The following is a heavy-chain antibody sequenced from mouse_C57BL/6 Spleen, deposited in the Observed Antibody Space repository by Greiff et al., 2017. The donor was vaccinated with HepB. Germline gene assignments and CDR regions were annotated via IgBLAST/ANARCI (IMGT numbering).Heavy chain of an antibody. CDR2: IYPSDSET. J-gene: IGHJ1*03. Sequence: QVQLQQPGAELVRPGSSVKLSCKASGYTFTSYWMDWVKQRPGQGLEWIGNIYPSDSETHYNQKFKDKATLTVDKSSSTAYMQLSSLTSEDSAVYYWARNGEAYFDVWGTGTTVTVSS. CDR1: GYTFTSYW. CDR3: ARNGEAYFDV. V-gene: IGHV1-61*01.